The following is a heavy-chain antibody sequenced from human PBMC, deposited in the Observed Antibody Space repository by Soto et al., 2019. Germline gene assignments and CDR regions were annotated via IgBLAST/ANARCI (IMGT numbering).Heavy chain of an antibody. Sequence: QVQLVESGGGVVQPGRSLRLSCAASGFTFSSYAMHWVRQAPGKGLEWVAVISYDGSNKYYADSVKGRFTISRDNSQNTLYLQRNSLRAEDTAVYYCARDLNERLRGIDYWGQGTLVTVSA. CDR2: ISYDGSNK. CDR3: ARDLNERLRGIDY. CDR1: GFTFSSYA. V-gene: IGHV3-30-3*01. D-gene: IGHD4-17*01. J-gene: IGHJ4*02.